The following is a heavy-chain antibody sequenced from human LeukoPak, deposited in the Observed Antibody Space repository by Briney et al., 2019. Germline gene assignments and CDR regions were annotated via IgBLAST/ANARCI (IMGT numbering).Heavy chain of an antibody. CDR1: GFTFSSYE. J-gene: IGHJ4*02. Sequence: GGSLRLSCAASGFTFSSYEMNWVRQAPGKGLEWVSYINSDSSTIFYADSVKGRFTISRDNAKNPLYLQMNSLRAEDTAVYYCARAPYDYPYYFDYWGQGTLVTVSS. D-gene: IGHD4-11*01. V-gene: IGHV3-48*03. CDR2: INSDSSTI. CDR3: ARAPYDYPYYFDY.